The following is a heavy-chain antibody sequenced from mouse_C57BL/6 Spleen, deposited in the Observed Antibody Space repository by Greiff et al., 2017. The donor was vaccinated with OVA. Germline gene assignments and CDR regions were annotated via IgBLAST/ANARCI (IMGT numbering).Heavy chain of an antibody. CDR2: ISSGGSYT. J-gene: IGHJ2*01. CDR3: ARLNDYDYDVDYFDY. CDR1: GFTFSSYG. V-gene: IGHV5-6*02. D-gene: IGHD2-4*01. Sequence: DVKLVESGGDLVKPGGSLKLSCAASGFTFSSYGMSWVRQTPDKRLEWVATISSGGSYTYYPDSVKGRFTISRDNAKNTLYLQMSSLKSEDTAMYYCARLNDYDYDVDYFDYWGQGTTLTVSS.